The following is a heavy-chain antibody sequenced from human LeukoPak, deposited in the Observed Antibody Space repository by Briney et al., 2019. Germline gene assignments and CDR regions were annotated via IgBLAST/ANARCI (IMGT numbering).Heavy chain of an antibody. CDR2: IDLSDSYT. D-gene: IGHD1-26*01. CDR1: GYSFTTYW. J-gene: IGHJ4*02. CDR3: ARRGRYSGSYYSLGY. V-gene: IGHV5-10-1*01. Sequence: GESLKISCKGSGYSFTTYWISWVRQMPGKGLEWMGRIDLSDSYTDYSPSLQGHVSISVDKSISTAYLQWSSLKASDTAMYYCARRGRYSGSYYSLGYWGQGTLVTVSS.